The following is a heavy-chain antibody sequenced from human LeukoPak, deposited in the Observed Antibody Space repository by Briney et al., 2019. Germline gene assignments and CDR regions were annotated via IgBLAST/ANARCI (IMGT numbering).Heavy chain of an antibody. J-gene: IGHJ5*02. V-gene: IGHV3-30*04. CDR3: AKVTYGSGSPHPKGSRWFGP. Sequence: GRSLRLSCAASGFTFSSYPMHWVRQAPGKGLEWVAVISYDGRVKQYAESVKGRFTISRDNSKNTLYLQMNSLRAEDTAVYYCAKVTYGSGSPHPKGSRWFGPWGQGTLVTVSS. D-gene: IGHD3-10*01. CDR2: ISYDGRVK. CDR1: GFTFSSYP.